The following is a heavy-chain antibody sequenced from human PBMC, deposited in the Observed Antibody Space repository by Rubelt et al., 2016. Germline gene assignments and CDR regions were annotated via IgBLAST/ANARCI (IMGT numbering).Heavy chain of an antibody. CDR1: GGSISSSSYY. CDR2: IYYSGST. CDR3: ARDPRAGTTSFDY. V-gene: IGHV4-39*07. D-gene: IGHD1-7*01. J-gene: IGHJ4*02. Sequence: QLQLQESGPGLVKPSETLSLTCTVSGGSISSSSYYWGWIRQPPGKGLEWIGSIYYSGSTYYNPSLKSRVTRSVGTSKNQFSLKLGSVTAAGTAVYYCARDPRAGTTSFDYWGQGTLVTVSS.